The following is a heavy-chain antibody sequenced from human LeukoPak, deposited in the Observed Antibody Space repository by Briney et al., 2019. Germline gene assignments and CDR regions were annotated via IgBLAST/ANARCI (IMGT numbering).Heavy chain of an antibody. V-gene: IGHV1-18*01. J-gene: IGHJ4*02. CDR3: ARVESWELPTPPDY. CDR1: GYTFTSYG. Sequence: ASVKVSCKASGYTFTSYGISWVRQAPGQGLEWMGWISAYNGNTNYAQKPQGRVTMTTDTSTSTAYMELRSLRSDDTAVYYCARVESWELPTPPDYWGQGTLVTVSS. CDR2: ISAYNGNT. D-gene: IGHD1-26*01.